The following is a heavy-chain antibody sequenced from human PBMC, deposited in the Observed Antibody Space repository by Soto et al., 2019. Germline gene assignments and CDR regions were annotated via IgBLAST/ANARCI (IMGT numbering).Heavy chain of an antibody. CDR2: IIPIFGTA. CDR3: ARATTVTTLGVVRWFDP. J-gene: IGHJ5*02. V-gene: IGHV1-69*01. Sequence: QVQLVQSGAEVKKPGSSVKVSCKASGGTFSSYAISWVRQAPGQGLEWMGGIIPIFGTANYAQKFQGRVTITADESTSTAYMELSSLRSEDTTVYYCARATTVTTLGVVRWFDPWGQGTLVTVSS. CDR1: GGTFSSYA. D-gene: IGHD4-17*01.